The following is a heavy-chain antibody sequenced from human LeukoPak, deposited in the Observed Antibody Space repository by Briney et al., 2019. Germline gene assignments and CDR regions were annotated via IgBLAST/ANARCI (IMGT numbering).Heavy chain of an antibody. Sequence: GGSLRLSCAASGFTFSSYGMSWVRQAPGKGLEWVSAISGSGGSTYYADSVKGRFTISRDNSKNTLYLQMNSLRAEDTAVYYCALQGPQWSGAFDIWGQGTMVTVSS. V-gene: IGHV3-23*01. CDR1: GFTFSSYG. J-gene: IGHJ3*02. D-gene: IGHD3-3*01. CDR2: ISGSGGST. CDR3: ALQGPQWSGAFDI.